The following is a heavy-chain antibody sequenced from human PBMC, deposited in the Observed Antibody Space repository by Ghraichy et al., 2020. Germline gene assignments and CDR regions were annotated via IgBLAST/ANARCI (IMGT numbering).Heavy chain of an antibody. CDR1: GGSFSSYY. D-gene: IGHD4-17*01. Sequence: SETLSLTCAVYGGSFSSYYWNWIRQPPGKGLEWIGEINHSGSINYNPSLKSRVTISVDTSKNQFSLKLNSVTAADTAVYYCARAAYDYGDYEFVGGDIIMRATPPHGIDVWGQGTTVTVSS. CDR3: ARAAYDYGDYEFVGGDIIMRATPPHGIDV. CDR2: INHSGSI. V-gene: IGHV4-34*01. J-gene: IGHJ6*02.